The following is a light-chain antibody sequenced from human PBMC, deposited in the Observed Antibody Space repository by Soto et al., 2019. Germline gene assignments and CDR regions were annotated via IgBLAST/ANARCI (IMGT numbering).Light chain of an antibody. J-gene: IGLJ1*01. CDR1: SSDVGGYNF. CDR2: GVD. Sequence: QSVLTQPPSASGSPGQSVTISSTATSSDVGGYNFVSWYQQHPGKAPKLMIYGVDKRPSGVPDRFSGSKSGNTASLTVSGLQAEDEADYYCISYAVTTSYVFGTGTKVTVL. V-gene: IGLV2-8*01. CDR3: ISYAVTTSYV.